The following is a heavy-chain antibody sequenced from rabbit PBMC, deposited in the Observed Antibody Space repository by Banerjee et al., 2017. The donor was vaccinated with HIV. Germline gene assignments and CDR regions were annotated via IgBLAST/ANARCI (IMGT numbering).Heavy chain of an antibody. D-gene: IGHD4-1*01. CDR2: IYAGSSGST. CDR1: GFSFSSSYW. J-gene: IGHJ4*01. V-gene: IGHV1S45*01. Sequence: QQQLEESGGGLVKPGASLTLTCTASGFSFSSSYWICWVRQAPGKGLEWIACIYAGSSGSTYYASWAKGRFTISKTSSTTVTLQMTSLTAADTATYFCARDLSSSGWSDFALWGPGTLVTVS. CDR3: ARDLSSSGWSDFAL.